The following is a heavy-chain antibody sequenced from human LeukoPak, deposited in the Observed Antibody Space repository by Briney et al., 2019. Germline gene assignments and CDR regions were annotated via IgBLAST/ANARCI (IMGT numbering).Heavy chain of an antibody. CDR3: STRDQSRTDVVPPDY. D-gene: IGHD5/OR15-5a*01. Sequence: SGTLSLTCAVSGVSISSCNWWIWVRQPPGQGLEWIGEISHCGDTKYSPSLRTRVTISIDRSKNHLSLNLNSVTAADTAIYYCSTRDQSRTDVVPPDYWGQGTLVTVSS. CDR2: ISHCGDT. J-gene: IGHJ4*02. V-gene: IGHV4-4*02. CDR1: GVSISSCNW.